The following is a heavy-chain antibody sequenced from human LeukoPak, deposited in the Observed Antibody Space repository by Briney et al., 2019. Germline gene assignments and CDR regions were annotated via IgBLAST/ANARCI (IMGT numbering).Heavy chain of an antibody. V-gene: IGHV3-23*01. CDR3: ARITGYSSSWYGDYYYYGMDV. CDR2: ISGSGGST. CDR1: GFTFSSYA. Sequence: PGGSLRLSCAASGFTFSSYAMSWVRQAPGKGLEWVSAISGSGGSTYYADSVKGRFTISRDNAKNSLYLQMNSLRAEDTAVYYCARITGYSSSWYGDYYYYGMDVWGQGTTVTVSS. D-gene: IGHD6-13*01. J-gene: IGHJ6*02.